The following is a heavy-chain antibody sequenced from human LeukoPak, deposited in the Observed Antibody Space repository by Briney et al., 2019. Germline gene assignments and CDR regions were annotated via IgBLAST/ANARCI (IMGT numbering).Heavy chain of an antibody. D-gene: IGHD3-16*01. Sequence: SETLSLTCTVSGGSISSYYWSWIRQPPGKGLEWIGYIYCSGSTNYNPSLKSRVTISVDTSKKQFSLKLTSVTVADTAVYYCARETSQKGAHYMDVWGKGTTVSVSS. J-gene: IGHJ6*03. CDR2: IYCSGST. CDR3: ARETSQKGAHYMDV. CDR1: GGSISSYY. V-gene: IGHV4-59*01.